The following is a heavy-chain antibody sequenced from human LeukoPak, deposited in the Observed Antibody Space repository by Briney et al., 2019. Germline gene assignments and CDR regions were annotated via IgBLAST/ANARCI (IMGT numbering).Heavy chain of an antibody. J-gene: IGHJ4*02. CDR3: AREGYSGYDSTPGYFDY. CDR1: GFTFSSYA. V-gene: IGHV3-21*01. Sequence: GGSLRLSCAASGFTFSSYAMSWVRQAPGKGLEWVSSISSSSSYIYYADSVKGRFTISRDNAKNSLYLQMNSLRAEDTAVYYCAREGYSGYDSTPGYFDYWGQGTLVTVSS. CDR2: ISSSSSYI. D-gene: IGHD5-12*01.